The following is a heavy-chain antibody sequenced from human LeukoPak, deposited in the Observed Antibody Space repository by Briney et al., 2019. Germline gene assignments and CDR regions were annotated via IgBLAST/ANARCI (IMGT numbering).Heavy chain of an antibody. CDR2: IKQDGSEK. J-gene: IGHJ4*02. CDR3: ARGTIAAAGYYYFDY. D-gene: IGHD6-13*01. CDR1: GFTFSSYW. V-gene: IGHV3-7*04. Sequence: PGGSLRLSCAASGFTFSSYWMSWVRQAPGKGVEWVAHIKQDGSEKYYVDSVKGRFTISRDNANTSLYLQMNSLRAEDTAVYYCARGTIAAAGYYYFDYWGQGTQVTVSS.